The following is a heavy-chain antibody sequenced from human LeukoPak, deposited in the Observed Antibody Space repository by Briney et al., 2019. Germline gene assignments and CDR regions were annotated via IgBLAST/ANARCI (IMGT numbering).Heavy chain of an antibody. V-gene: IGHV3-7*01. J-gene: IGHJ3*02. CDR3: ARAHGAFEI. CDR1: GFTFSHYW. Sequence: PGGSLRLSCVASGFTFSHYWMSWVRQAPGKGLEWVANIKEDGSDKYYVDSVKGRFTISRGNAKNSLFLQMNSLRAEDTAVYYCARAHGAFEIWGQGTMVTVSS. CDR2: IKEDGSDK.